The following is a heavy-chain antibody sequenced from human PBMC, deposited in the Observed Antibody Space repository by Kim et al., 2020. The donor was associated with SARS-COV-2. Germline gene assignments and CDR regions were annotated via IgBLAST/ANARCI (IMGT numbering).Heavy chain of an antibody. Sequence: SVKGRFTISRDNSKNTLYLQMNSLRAEDTAVYYCARDHPYYYDSSGYFDYWGQGTLVTVSS. CDR3: ARDHPYYYDSSGYFDY. D-gene: IGHD3-22*01. V-gene: IGHV3-66*01. J-gene: IGHJ4*02.